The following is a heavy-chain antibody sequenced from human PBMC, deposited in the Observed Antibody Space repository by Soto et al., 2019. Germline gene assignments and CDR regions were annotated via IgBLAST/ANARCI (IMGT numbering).Heavy chain of an antibody. CDR1: GYTFTSYY. Sequence: QVQLVQSGAEVKKPGASVKVSCKASGYTFTSYYMHWVRLAPGQGLEWMGIINPDGGGTSYAQQFQGRVIMTRDTSTSTVYMEMSSLRSEDTAVYYCAVGGNYFGMDVWGQGTTVTVSS. CDR3: AVGGNYFGMDV. V-gene: IGHV1-46*01. CDR2: INPDGGGT. J-gene: IGHJ6*02.